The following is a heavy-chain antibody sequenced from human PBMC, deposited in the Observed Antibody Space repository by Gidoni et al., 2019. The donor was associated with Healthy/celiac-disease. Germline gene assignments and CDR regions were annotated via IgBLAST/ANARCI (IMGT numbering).Heavy chain of an antibody. CDR2: IYYSGST. CDR1: GGSISRYY. D-gene: IGHD3-22*01. Sequence: QVQLQESGPGLVKPSETLSLTCTVSGGSISRYYWSWIRQPPGKGLEWIGYIYYSGSTNYNPSLKSRVTISVDTSKNQFSLKLSSVTAADTAVYYCARLSTGRKGRDYYDSSGYYYDYWGQGTLVTVSS. J-gene: IGHJ4*02. CDR3: ARLSTGRKGRDYYDSSGYYYDY. V-gene: IGHV4-59*08.